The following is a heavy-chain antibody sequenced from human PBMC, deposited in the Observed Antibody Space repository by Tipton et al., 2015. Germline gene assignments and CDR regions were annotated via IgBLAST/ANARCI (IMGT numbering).Heavy chain of an antibody. V-gene: IGHV4-59*01. CDR3: ARARGRHGGLFDS. J-gene: IGHJ4*02. D-gene: IGHD4-23*01. Sequence: LRLSCTVSDGSISAYYWSWIRQPPGKGLEWIGFIYYSGTSIYSPSLEGRVTMSVDTAKKQFSLKLASATAADTAMYYCARARGRHGGLFDSWGQGILVTVSS. CDR1: DGSISAYY. CDR2: IYYSGTS.